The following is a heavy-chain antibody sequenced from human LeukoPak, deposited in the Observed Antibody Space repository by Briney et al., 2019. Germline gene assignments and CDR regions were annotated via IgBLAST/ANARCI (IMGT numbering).Heavy chain of an antibody. D-gene: IGHD6-19*01. V-gene: IGHV1-69*04. J-gene: IGHJ4*02. Sequence: SVKVSRKASGGTFSSYAISWVRQAPGQGLEWMGRIIPILGIANYAQKFQGRVTITADKSTSTAYMELSSLRSEDTAVYYCARDYIELEWLGYFDYWGQGTLVTVSS. CDR2: IIPILGIA. CDR3: ARDYIELEWLGYFDY. CDR1: GGTFSSYA.